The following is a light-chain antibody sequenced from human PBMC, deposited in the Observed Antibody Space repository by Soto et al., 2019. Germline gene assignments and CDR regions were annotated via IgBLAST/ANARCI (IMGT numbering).Light chain of an antibody. V-gene: IGLV2-23*02. CDR1: SSDVGSYNL. J-gene: IGLJ3*02. CDR3: CSYVGSSILM. CDR2: EVN. Sequence: QSALTQPASVSGSPGQAITISCSGTSSDVGSYNLVSWYQQLPGKAPKLIIYEVNERPSGISDRFSGSKAGNTSSLTISGLQGEDEAAYYCCSYVGSSILMFGGGTKVTVL.